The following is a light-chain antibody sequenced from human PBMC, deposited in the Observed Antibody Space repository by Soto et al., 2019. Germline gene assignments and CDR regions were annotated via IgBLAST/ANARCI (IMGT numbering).Light chain of an antibody. J-gene: IGKJ4*01. CDR2: GAS. V-gene: IGKV3-20*01. CDR3: QQFET. Sequence: ENVLTQSPATLSLSPGERATLSCRASQTVGSSLLAWYQQKRGQAPRLLIYGASNRATGIPDRFSGSGSGADFTLTINRLEPEDFAVYYCQQFETFGGGTKVDIK. CDR1: QTVGSSL.